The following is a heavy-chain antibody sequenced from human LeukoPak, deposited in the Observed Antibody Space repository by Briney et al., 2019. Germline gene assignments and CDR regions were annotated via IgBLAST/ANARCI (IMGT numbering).Heavy chain of an antibody. CDR2: ISSSGSTI. J-gene: IGHJ3*02. CDR1: EFTFSSYE. V-gene: IGHV3-48*03. D-gene: IGHD3-22*01. Sequence: GGSLRLSCAASEFTFSSYEMNWVRQAPGKGLEWVSYISSSGSTIYYADSVKGRFTISRDNAKNSLYLQMNSLRAEDTAVYYCAGYYDSSGYYAPEIPHGAFDIWGQGTMVTVSS. CDR3: AGYYDSSGYYAPEIPHGAFDI.